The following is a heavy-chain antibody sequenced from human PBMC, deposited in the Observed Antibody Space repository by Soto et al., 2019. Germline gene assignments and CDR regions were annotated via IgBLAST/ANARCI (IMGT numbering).Heavy chain of an antibody. V-gene: IGHV4-31*03. Sequence: QVQLQESGPGLVKPSQTLSLTCTVSGGSISSGGYYWSWIRQHPGKGLEWIGYIYYSGSTYYNPSLKSRVTISVDTSKIQFSLKLSSVTAADTAVYYCAALGDCTNGVCSPGDYWGQGTLVTVSS. CDR1: GGSISSGGYY. D-gene: IGHD2-8*01. CDR2: IYYSGST. CDR3: AALGDCTNGVCSPGDY. J-gene: IGHJ4*02.